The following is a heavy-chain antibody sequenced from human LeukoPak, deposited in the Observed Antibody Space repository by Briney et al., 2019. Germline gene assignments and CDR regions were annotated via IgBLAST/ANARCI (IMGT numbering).Heavy chain of an antibody. CDR1: GGSISSYY. CDR3: ASRGDYDFWSGYFSYYYYYGMDV. J-gene: IGHJ6*02. D-gene: IGHD3-3*01. CDR2: IYYSGST. Sequence: SETLSLTCTVSGGSISSYYWSWIRQPPGKGLEWIGYIYYSGSTYYNPSLKSRVTISVDTSKNQFSLKLSSVTAADTAVYYCASRGDYDFWSGYFSYYYYYGMDVWGQGTTVTVSS. V-gene: IGHV4-59*04.